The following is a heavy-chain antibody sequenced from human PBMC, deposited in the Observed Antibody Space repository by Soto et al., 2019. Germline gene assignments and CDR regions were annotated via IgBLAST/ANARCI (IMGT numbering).Heavy chain of an antibody. Sequence: VQLVESGGGVVQPGRSLRLSCAASGFTFNYHALNWVRQAPGKGLEWVAVISYDGDNKYIAESVKGRFTISRDNSKNTVSLQMNCLRTEDTAMYFCARGTTTSAFSAMDVWGQGTTVTVSS. CDR2: ISYDGDNK. CDR3: ARGTTTSAFSAMDV. V-gene: IGHV3-30-3*01. J-gene: IGHJ6*02. D-gene: IGHD1-1*01. CDR1: GFTFNYHA.